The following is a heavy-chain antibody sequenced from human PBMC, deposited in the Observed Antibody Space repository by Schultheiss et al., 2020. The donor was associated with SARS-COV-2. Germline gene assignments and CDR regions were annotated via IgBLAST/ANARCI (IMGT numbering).Heavy chain of an antibody. D-gene: IGHD6-19*01. V-gene: IGHV3-23*01. Sequence: GGSLRLSCAASGFTFSSYEMNWVRQAPGKGLEWVSAISGSGGSTYYADSVKGRFTISRDNSKNSLYLQMNSLRAEDTAVYYCARDTYSSGWYLNWGQGTLVTVSS. CDR2: ISGSGGST. CDR1: GFTFSSYE. CDR3: ARDTYSSGWYLN. J-gene: IGHJ4*02.